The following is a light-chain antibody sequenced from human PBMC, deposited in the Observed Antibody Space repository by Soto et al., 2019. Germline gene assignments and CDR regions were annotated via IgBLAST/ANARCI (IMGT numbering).Light chain of an antibody. CDR1: QSISSY. V-gene: IGKV1-39*01. CDR2: AAS. J-gene: IGKJ1*01. Sequence: DIEMTQSPSSLSASVGDRVTITCRASQSISSYLNWYQQKPGNAPNLLIYAASTLQSGVPSRFSAYRSETDFTLTISNLQAEDFATYYCQQSYTTPRTFGQGTKVEVK. CDR3: QQSYTTPRT.